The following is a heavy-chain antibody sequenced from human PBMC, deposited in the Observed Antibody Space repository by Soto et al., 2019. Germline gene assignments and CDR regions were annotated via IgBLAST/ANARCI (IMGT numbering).Heavy chain of an antibody. V-gene: IGHV6-1*01. Sequence: SQTLSLTCAISGDSVSSNSAAWNWIRQSPSRGLEWLGRTYYRPKWYNDYAVSVKSRITINPDTSKNQFSLQLNSVTPEDTAVYYCARDIGIIAARPDGLRSAFDIWGQGTMVTVSS. CDR2: TYYRPKWYN. D-gene: IGHD6-6*01. J-gene: IGHJ3*02. CDR3: ARDIGIIAARPDGLRSAFDI. CDR1: GDSVSSNSAA.